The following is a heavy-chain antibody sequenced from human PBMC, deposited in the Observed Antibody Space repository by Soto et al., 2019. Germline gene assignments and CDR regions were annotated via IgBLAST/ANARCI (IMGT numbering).Heavy chain of an antibody. V-gene: IGHV3-23*01. D-gene: IGHD2-2*01. CDR3: AKDRSSTSCYAFDY. J-gene: IGHJ4*02. CDR1: GFTFSSYA. Sequence: PGGSLRLSCAASGFTFSSYAMSWVRQAPGKGLVCVSAINSRGGSTYYADSVKGRFTISRDSSKNTLYLQMSSLRAEDTAVYYCAKDRSSTSCYAFDYWGQGTLVTVSS. CDR2: INSRGGST.